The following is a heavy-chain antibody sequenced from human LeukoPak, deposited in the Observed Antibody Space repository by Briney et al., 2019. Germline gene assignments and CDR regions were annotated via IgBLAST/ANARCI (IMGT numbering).Heavy chain of an antibody. V-gene: IGHV3-23*01. CDR3: AKTRGHDMDV. CDR2: ISGSAAGGGT. J-gene: IGHJ6*02. CDR1: GFSFSTYG. Sequence: GGSLRLSYAASGFSFSTYGMSWVRQAPGKGLDWVSAISGSAAGGGTYYADSAKGRFTIARDNSQNTLYLQMSSLRAEDTAVYYCAKTRGHDMDVWGQGTTVIVSS. D-gene: IGHD3-16*01.